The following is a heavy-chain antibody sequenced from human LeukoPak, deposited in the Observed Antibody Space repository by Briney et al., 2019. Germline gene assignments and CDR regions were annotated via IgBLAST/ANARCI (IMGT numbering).Heavy chain of an antibody. J-gene: IGHJ3*02. CDR3: ARRPSSSWYNKRAAFDI. D-gene: IGHD6-13*01. CDR2: IYYSGST. Sequence: PSETLSLTCTVSGGSISSSSYYWGWIRQPPGKGLEWIGSIYYSGSTYYNPSLKSRVTISVDTSKNQFSLKLSSVTAADTAVYYCARRPSSSWYNKRAAFDIWGQGTMVTVSS. V-gene: IGHV4-39*07. CDR1: GGSISSSSYY.